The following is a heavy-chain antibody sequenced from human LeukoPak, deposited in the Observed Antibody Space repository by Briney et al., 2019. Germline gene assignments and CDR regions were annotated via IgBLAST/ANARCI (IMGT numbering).Heavy chain of an antibody. D-gene: IGHD3-22*01. J-gene: IGHJ5*02. Sequence: ASVKVSCKASGGTFSSYAISWVRQATGQGLEWMGWMNPNSGNTGYAQKFQGRVTMTRNTSISTAYMELSSLRSEDTAVYYCARVPNYYDSSGYYLDWFDPWGQGTLVTVSS. CDR3: ARVPNYYDSSGYYLDWFDP. CDR2: MNPNSGNT. V-gene: IGHV1-8*02. CDR1: GGTFSSYA.